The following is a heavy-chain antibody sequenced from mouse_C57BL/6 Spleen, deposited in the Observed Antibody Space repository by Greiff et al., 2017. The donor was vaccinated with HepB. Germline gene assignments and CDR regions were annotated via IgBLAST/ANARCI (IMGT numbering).Heavy chain of an antibody. CDR3: ASYYSNYALAY. V-gene: IGHV5-6*01. CDR1: GFTFSSYG. D-gene: IGHD2-5*01. Sequence: EVKLQESGGDLVKPGGSLKLSCAASGFTFSSYGMSWVRQTPDKRLEWVATISSGGSYTYYPDSVKGRFTISRDNAKNTLYLQMSSLKSEDTAMYYCASYYSNYALAYWGQGTLVTVSA. CDR2: ISSGGSYT. J-gene: IGHJ3*01.